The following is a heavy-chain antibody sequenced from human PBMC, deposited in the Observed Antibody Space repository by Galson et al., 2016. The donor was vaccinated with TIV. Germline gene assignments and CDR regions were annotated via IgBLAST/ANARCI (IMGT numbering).Heavy chain of an antibody. CDR3: AKVPSSGFSYYYGSDV. D-gene: IGHD3-22*01. CDR1: GFTFSTYG. Sequence: LRLSCAASGFTFSTYGMHWVRQAPGKGLEWVSAISGGGGGSYYGDSVKGRFTISRDNSEKMLYLQRNSLRAEDTAVYYCAKVPSSGFSYYYGSDVWGQGTTVTVS. V-gene: IGHV3-23*01. J-gene: IGHJ6*02. CDR2: ISGGGGGS.